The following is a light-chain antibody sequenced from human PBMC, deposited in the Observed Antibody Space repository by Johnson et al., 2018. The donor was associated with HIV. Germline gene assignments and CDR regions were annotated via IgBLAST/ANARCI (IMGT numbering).Light chain of an antibody. CDR3: GTWDTSLSTGGA. CDR1: SSNIRNNY. CDR2: ENN. Sequence: QSVLTQPPSVSAAPGQKVTISCSGCSSNIRNNYVSWYQQFPGTAPKLLIYENNKRRSGIPDRFSGSKSGTSATLGITGLPPGDESYYYCGTWDTSLSTGGAFGAGTKITVL. J-gene: IGLJ1*01. V-gene: IGLV1-51*02.